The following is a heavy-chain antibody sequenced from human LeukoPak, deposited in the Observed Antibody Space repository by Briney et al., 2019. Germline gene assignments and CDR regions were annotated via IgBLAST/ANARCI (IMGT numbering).Heavy chain of an antibody. CDR1: GFTVSSNY. J-gene: IGHJ3*02. CDR3: ASYSGIYSAFEI. D-gene: IGHD1-26*01. CDR2: IFYNGGP. Sequence: PGGSLRLSCAASGFTVSSNYMSWVRQAPGKGLEWLGNIFYNGGPYYNPSFKSRVVISVDTSKNHFSLTLNAVTAADTAVYHCASYSGIYSAFEIWSQGTLVTVSS. V-gene: IGHV4-59*02.